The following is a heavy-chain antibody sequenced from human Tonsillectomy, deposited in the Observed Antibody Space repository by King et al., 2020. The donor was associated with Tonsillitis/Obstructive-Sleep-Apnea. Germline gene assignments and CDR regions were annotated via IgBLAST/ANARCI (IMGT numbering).Heavy chain of an antibody. CDR1: GFTFGNHW. CDR3: ARDEVNGSGSGGL. V-gene: IGHV3-74*01. CDR2: IKPDGSGT. Sequence: VQLVESGGGLVQPGGSLRLSCTASGFTFGNHWMHWVRQVPGKGLEWVSRIKPDGSGTSYADSVKGRFTISRDNAKNTLYLQMNSLRDEDTAVYYCARDEVNGSGSGGLWGQGTLVTVSS. D-gene: IGHD3-10*01. J-gene: IGHJ4*02.